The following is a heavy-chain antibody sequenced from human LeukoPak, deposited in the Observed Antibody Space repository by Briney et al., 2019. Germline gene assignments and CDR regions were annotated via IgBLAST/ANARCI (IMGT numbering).Heavy chain of an antibody. CDR2: INHSGST. V-gene: IGHV4-34*01. CDR3: ARRKITMVRGVIITKWFDP. D-gene: IGHD3-10*01. J-gene: IGHJ5*02. CDR1: GGSFSGYY. Sequence: SETLSLTCAVYGGSFSGYYWSWIRQPPGKGLEWIGEINHSGSTNYNPSLKSRVTISVDTSKNQFSLKLSSVTAADPAVYYCARRKITMVRGVIITKWFDPWARGTLVTVSS.